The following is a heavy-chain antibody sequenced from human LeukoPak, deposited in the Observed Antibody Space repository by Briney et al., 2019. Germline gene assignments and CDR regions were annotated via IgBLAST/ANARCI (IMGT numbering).Heavy chain of an antibody. J-gene: IGHJ4*02. CDR1: GFRFSNYG. CDR2: IIPTGSTT. V-gene: IGHV3-23*01. Sequence: GGSLRLSCVASGFRFSNYGMNWVRQAPGKGLEWVSGIIPTGSTTYYADSVKGRFTISRDNAKNSLYLQMNSLRAEDTAVYFCAKDRLGGPYFFHYWGQGTLVTVSS. D-gene: IGHD3-16*01. CDR3: AKDRLGGPYFFHY.